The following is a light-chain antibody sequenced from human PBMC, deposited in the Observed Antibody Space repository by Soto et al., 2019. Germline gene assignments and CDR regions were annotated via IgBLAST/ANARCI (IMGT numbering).Light chain of an antibody. Sequence: QSALTHPASVGGSPGHLITITCTGTSSDVGRWNYVSWYQQHPGKAPKLMIYEVSNRPSGVSSRFSGSKSGYTASLTISGLQAEDEADYYCSSFKTSSTLDVFGTGTKV. CDR1: SSDVGRWNY. J-gene: IGLJ1*01. V-gene: IGLV2-14*01. CDR3: SSFKTSSTLDV. CDR2: EVS.